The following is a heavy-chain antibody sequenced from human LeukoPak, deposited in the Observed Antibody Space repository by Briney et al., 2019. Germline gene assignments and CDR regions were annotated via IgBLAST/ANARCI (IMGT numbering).Heavy chain of an antibody. CDR1: GYTFTSYG. V-gene: IGHV1-18*01. J-gene: IGHJ3*02. Sequence: ASVKVSCKASGYTFTSYGISWVRQAPGQGLEWMGWISAYNGNTNYAQKLQGRVTMTTDTSTSTAYMELRSLRSDDTAVNYCARVTMIVVVPPNDAFDIWGQGTMVTVSS. CDR3: ARVTMIVVVPPNDAFDI. CDR2: ISAYNGNT. D-gene: IGHD3-22*01.